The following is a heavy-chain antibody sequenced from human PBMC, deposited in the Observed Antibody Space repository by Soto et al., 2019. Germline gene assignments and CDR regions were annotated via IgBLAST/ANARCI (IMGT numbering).Heavy chain of an antibody. V-gene: IGHV1-18*01. CDR2: VSPYNGKT. D-gene: IGHD6-19*01. CDR1: GYTFISYG. Sequence: QVQLVQSGAEVKKPGASVKVSCKASGYTFISYGITWVRQAPGQGLEWMGWVSPYNGKTNYAQKLQGRVTLTTDTSTDTASMDLTSLRSDDTAVYYCAREEAVGNWFDPWGQGTLVTVSS. J-gene: IGHJ5*02. CDR3: AREEAVGNWFDP.